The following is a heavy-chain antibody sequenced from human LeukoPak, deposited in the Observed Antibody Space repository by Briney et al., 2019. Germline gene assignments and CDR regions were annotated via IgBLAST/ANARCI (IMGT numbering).Heavy chain of an antibody. J-gene: IGHJ6*03. CDR1: GGSFSGYH. D-gene: IGHD3-22*01. Sequence: SETLSLTCAVYGGSFSGYHWTGIPQSPGKGREWIGDINPSGSTYYNPSLKSRLTISVDTSKNQFSLKLRSVTAADTAVYYCARGRHDITMIVVVMTSVSYYLDVWGKGTTVTVS. CDR2: INPSGST. V-gene: IGHV4-34*01. CDR3: ARGRHDITMIVVVMTSVSYYLDV.